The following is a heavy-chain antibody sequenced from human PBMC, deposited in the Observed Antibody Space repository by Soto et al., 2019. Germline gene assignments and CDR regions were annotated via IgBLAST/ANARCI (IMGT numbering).Heavy chain of an antibody. J-gene: IGHJ6*03. Sequence: GGSLRLSCAPSGFTFSSYGMHWVRQAPGKGLEWVAVIWYDGSNKYYAGSVKGRFTISRDNSKNTLYLQMNSLRAEDTAVYYCARDSRATGTTRLFSYYMDVWGKGTTVTVSS. V-gene: IGHV3-33*01. CDR3: ARDSRATGTTRLFSYYMDV. CDR1: GFTFSSYG. D-gene: IGHD1-7*01. CDR2: IWYDGSNK.